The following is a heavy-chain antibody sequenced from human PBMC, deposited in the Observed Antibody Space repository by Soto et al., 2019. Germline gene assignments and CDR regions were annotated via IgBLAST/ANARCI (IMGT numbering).Heavy chain of an antibody. V-gene: IGHV3-30*03. CDR1: GFAFTNYG. CDR2: ISNDGSKK. D-gene: IGHD6-19*01. J-gene: IGHJ4*02. Sequence: SLSLSFAASGFAFTNYGIHWVRQAPGKGLEWVAHISNDGSKKFYGDSVKGRFTISRDNSENTVYLQMTSLRPDDTAVFYCARDVAMPTGLGLGYWGQGTLVTVSS. CDR3: ARDVAMPTGLGLGY.